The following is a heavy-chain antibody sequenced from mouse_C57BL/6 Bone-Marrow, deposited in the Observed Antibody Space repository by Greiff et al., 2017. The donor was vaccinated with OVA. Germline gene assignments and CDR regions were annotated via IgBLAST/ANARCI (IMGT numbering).Heavy chain of an antibody. D-gene: IGHD1-1*01. J-gene: IGHJ1*03. Sequence: VQLQESGAELVKPGASVKISCKASGYAFSSYWMNWVKQRPGKGLEWIGQIYPGDGDTNYNGKFKGKATLTADKSSSTAYMQLSSLTSEDSAVYFCARKPRHYYGSSRHWYFDVWGTGTTVTVSS. CDR2: IYPGDGDT. CDR3: ARKPRHYYGSSRHWYFDV. CDR1: GYAFSSYW. V-gene: IGHV1-80*01.